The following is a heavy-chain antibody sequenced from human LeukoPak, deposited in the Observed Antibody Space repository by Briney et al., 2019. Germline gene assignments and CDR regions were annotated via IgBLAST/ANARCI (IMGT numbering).Heavy chain of an antibody. J-gene: IGHJ4*02. CDR2: INPNSGGT. V-gene: IGHV1-2*02. Sequence: ASVKVSCKASGYTFTGYYMHWVRQAPGQGLEWMGWINPNSGGTNYAQKLQGRVTMTTDTSTSTAYMELRSLRSDDTAVYYCARPKYYYDSSGPVEGYYFDYWGQGTLVTVSS. D-gene: IGHD3-22*01. CDR1: GYTFTGYY. CDR3: ARPKYYYDSSGPVEGYYFDY.